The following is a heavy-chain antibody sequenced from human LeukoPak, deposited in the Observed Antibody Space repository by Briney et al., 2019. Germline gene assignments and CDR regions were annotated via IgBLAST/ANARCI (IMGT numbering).Heavy chain of an antibody. CDR1: GFTFTSYW. Sequence: GGSLRLSCAASGFTFTSYWIHWVRQAPGKGLVWVSRNSDGSSASYADSVKGRFTISRDNAKNTLYLQMNSLRAEDTAVYYCAVGAAGLDYWGQGALVTVSS. V-gene: IGHV3-74*01. D-gene: IGHD6-13*01. J-gene: IGHJ4*02. CDR3: AVGAAGLDY. CDR2: NSDGSSA.